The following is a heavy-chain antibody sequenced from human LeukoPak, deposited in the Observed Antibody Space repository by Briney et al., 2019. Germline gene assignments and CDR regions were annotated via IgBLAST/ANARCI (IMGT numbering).Heavy chain of an antibody. D-gene: IGHD6-19*01. J-gene: IGHJ5*02. CDR2: ISGSGGST. V-gene: IGHV3-23*01. CDR1: RFTFSNYA. Sequence: GGSLRLSCAASRFTFSNYAMSWVRQAPGKGLEWVSTISGSGGSTYYADSVKGRFTISRDNSKNTLYLQMNSLRAEDTAVYYCAKIPYSSGWVQNWFDPWGQGTLVTVSS. CDR3: AKIPYSSGWVQNWFDP.